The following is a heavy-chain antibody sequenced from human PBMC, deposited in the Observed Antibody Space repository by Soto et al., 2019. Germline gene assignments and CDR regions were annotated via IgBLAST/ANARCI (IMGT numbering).Heavy chain of an antibody. J-gene: IGHJ6*02. V-gene: IGHV1-69*13. CDR2: IIPISGTT. Sequence: SVKVSCKASGDVFRSYGINWVRQAPGQGLEWMGGIIPISGTTNYAQKFQGRVAITADESTDTVYMELSRLRSEDTAVYFCARVRCFNGLCHTADYGMDVWRQGTTVTVSS. CDR1: GDVFRSYG. D-gene: IGHD2-8*01. CDR3: ARVRCFNGLCHTADYGMDV.